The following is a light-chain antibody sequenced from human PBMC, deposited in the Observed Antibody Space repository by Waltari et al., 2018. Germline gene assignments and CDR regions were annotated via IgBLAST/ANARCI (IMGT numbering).Light chain of an antibody. CDR2: YKSDSDN. J-gene: IGLJ1*01. Sequence: QAVLTQPASLSASPGASASLTCTLRGGIDVGSYRIYWYQQKPGSPPQYLLNYKSDSDNERGSGVPSRFSGSKEASANAGFLLISGLQSEDEADYYCMIWHSDSYVFGGGTKVTVL. V-gene: IGLV5-45*01. CDR1: GGIDVGSYR. CDR3: MIWHSDSYV.